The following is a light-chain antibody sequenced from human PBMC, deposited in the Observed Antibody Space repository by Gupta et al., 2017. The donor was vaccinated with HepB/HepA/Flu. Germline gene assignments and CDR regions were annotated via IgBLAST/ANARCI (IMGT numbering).Light chain of an antibody. CDR1: QSVSNY. Sequence: EIVLTQSPATLSLSPGERATLSCGASQSVSNYLAWYQQKPGQAPRLIIYDASNRATGIPARFSGSGCETDFTLTSSRREDEDFAVYYWQHRSTSFTFGQGTKVEIK. J-gene: IGKJ2*01. CDR2: DAS. V-gene: IGKV3-11*01. CDR3: QHRSTSFT.